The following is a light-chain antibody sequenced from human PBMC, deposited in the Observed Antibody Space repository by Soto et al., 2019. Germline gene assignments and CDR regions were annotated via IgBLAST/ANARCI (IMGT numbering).Light chain of an antibody. CDR3: QQRSNWPPLT. Sequence: EIVLTQSPVTLSLSPGERATLSCRASQSISSYLAWYQQKPGKAPRLLIYDASNRATGIPARFSGSGSGTDFTLTISSLAPEDFAVYYCQQRSNWPPLTFGGGTKVEIK. CDR2: DAS. CDR1: QSISSY. J-gene: IGKJ4*01. V-gene: IGKV3-11*01.